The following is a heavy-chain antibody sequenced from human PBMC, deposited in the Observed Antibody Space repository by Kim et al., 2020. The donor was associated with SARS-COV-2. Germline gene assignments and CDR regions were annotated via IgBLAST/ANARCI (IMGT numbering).Heavy chain of an antibody. Sequence: GGSLRLSCAASGFTFSSYGMHWVRQAPGKGLEWVAVIWYDGSNKYYADAVKGRLTISRDNSKNTLYLQMNRLRVEDTAVYYCASDYDILTGYYNSLGYLDYWGQGPLVPVSS. D-gene: IGHD3-9*01. CDR2: IWYDGSNK. CDR3: ASDYDILTGYYNSLGYLDY. CDR1: GFTFSSYG. J-gene: IGHJ4*02. V-gene: IGHV3-33*01.